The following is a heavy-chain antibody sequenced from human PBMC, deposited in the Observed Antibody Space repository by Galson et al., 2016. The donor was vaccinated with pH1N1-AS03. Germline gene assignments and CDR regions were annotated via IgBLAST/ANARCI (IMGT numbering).Heavy chain of an antibody. CDR3: ARDHLGAGPAFDY. Sequence: CAISGDSVSSNTAAWNWIRQSPPRGLEWLGRTYYRSKWYKWYNDYAVSVESRITINPDTSKNQFSLQLNSVTPEDTAVYYCARDHLGAGPAFDYWGQGTLVTVSS. D-gene: IGHD1-26*01. V-gene: IGHV6-1*01. J-gene: IGHJ4*02. CDR1: GDSVSSNTAA. CDR2: TYYRSKWYKWYN.